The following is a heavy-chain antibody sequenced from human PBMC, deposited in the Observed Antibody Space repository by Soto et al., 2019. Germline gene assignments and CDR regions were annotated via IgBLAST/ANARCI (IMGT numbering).Heavy chain of an antibody. CDR1: GFSFTTYW. D-gene: IGHD6-19*01. CDR2: IYPGDSKT. Sequence: GESLKISCKVSGFSFTTYWIAWVRQMPGKGLEWMGIIYPGDSKTTYSPSFQGQVTISADKSISTAYLQWSSLKASDTAMYYCAKDWAEMAASGGMDVWGQGTTVTVSS. V-gene: IGHV5-51*01. CDR3: AKDWAEMAASGGMDV. J-gene: IGHJ6*02.